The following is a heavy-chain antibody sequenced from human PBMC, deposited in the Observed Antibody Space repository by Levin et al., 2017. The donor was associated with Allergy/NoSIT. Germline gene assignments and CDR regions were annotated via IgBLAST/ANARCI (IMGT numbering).Heavy chain of an antibody. CDR2: IDPSDSYT. CDR1: GYSFTSYW. D-gene: IGHD6-19*01. V-gene: IGHV5-10-1*01. J-gene: IGHJ4*02. Sequence: GGSLRLSCKGSGYSFTSYWISWVRQMPGKGLEWMGRIDPSDSYTNYSPSFQGHVTISADKSISTAYLQWSSLKASDTAMYYCARHTSGYSSGWYLWTFDYWGQGTLVTVSS. CDR3: ARHTSGYSSGWYLWTFDY.